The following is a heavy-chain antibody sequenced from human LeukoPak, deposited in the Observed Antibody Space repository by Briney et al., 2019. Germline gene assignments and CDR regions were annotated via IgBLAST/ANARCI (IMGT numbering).Heavy chain of an antibody. D-gene: IGHD6-19*01. CDR2: IWYDGSNK. CDR3: ARTIAVAGFRYFQH. Sequence: GRSLRLSCAASGFTFSSYGMHWVRQAPGKGLEWVAVIWYDGSNKYYADSVKGRFTISRDNAKNSLYLQMNSLRAEDTAVYYCARTIAVAGFRYFQHWGQGTLVTVSS. V-gene: IGHV3-33*01. CDR1: GFTFSSYG. J-gene: IGHJ1*01.